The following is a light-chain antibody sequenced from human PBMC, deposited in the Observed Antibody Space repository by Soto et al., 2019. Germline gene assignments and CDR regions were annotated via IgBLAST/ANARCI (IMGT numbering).Light chain of an antibody. CDR3: QQYNNWPLT. J-gene: IGKJ1*01. Sequence: EIMLTQSPVTLSLSPGEIATLSFRASESVSSNLAWYQQKPGQAPRLLICGASTRATGIPARFSGSGSGTEFTLTISSLQSEDFAVYYCQQYNNWPLTFGQGTKVDIK. CDR1: ESVSSN. V-gene: IGKV3-15*01. CDR2: GAS.